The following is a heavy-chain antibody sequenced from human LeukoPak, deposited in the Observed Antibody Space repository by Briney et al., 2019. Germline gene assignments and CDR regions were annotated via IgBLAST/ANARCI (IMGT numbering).Heavy chain of an antibody. CDR2: ISAYNGNT. CDR1: GYTFTSYG. V-gene: IGHV1-18*04. D-gene: IGHD2-2*01. J-gene: IGHJ4*02. Sequence: ASVKVSCKASGYTFTSYGISWVRQAPGQGLEWMGWISAYNGNTDYAQKLQGRVTMTTDTSTSTAYMELRSLRSDDTAVYYCARSDVVVPAAMGGYWGQGTLVTVSS. CDR3: ARSDVVVPAAMGGY.